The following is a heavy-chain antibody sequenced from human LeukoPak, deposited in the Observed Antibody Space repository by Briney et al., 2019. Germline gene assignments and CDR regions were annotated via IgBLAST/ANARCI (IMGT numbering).Heavy chain of an antibody. CDR2: ISGGGGST. D-gene: IGHD3-3*01. CDR1: GFTFSSYA. Sequence: GGSLRLSCAASGFTFSSYAMSWVRQAPGKGLEWVSAISGGGGSTYYADSVKGRFTISRDNSKNTVYLQVNSLRAEDTAVYYCAKDLGSRYYDFEGYFDYWGQGTLVTVSS. V-gene: IGHV3-23*01. CDR3: AKDLGSRYYDFEGYFDY. J-gene: IGHJ4*02.